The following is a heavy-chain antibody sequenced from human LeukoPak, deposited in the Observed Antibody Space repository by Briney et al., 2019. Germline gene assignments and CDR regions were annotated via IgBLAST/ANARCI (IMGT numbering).Heavy chain of an antibody. CDR2: IYHSGST. J-gene: IGHJ5*02. V-gene: IGHV4-30-2*01. Sequence: PSETLSLTCTVSGGSISSGGYYWSWIRQPPGKGLEWIGYIYHSGSTYYNPSLKSRVTISVDRSKNQFSLKLSSVTAADTAVYYCARGLYCSSTSCYYRWFDPWGQGTLVTVSS. CDR3: ARGLYCSSTSCYYRWFDP. D-gene: IGHD2-2*01. CDR1: GGSISSGGYY.